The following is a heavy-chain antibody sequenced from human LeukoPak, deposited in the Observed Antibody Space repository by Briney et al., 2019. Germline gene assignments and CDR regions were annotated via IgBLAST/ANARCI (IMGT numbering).Heavy chain of an antibody. Sequence: GGSLRLSCAASGVTFSSYGMNWVRQAPGKGPEWVSSISSISTYTHYADSVKGRFTISRDNAKNSLYLQMNSLRAEDTAVYYCTRTHIAQYDFWTASLWGQGTLVTVSS. D-gene: IGHD3-3*01. CDR1: GVTFSSYG. CDR3: TRTHIAQYDFWTASL. V-gene: IGHV3-21*01. J-gene: IGHJ4*02. CDR2: ISSISTYT.